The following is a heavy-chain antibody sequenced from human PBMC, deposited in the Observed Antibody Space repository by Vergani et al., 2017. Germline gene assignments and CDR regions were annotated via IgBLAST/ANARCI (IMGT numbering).Heavy chain of an antibody. CDR1: GDSVISTDYH. V-gene: IGHV4-39*01. Sequence: QVHLQESGPGLVKPSETLSLTCTVSGDSVISTDYHWGWIRQPPGKGLEWIGSMDYSGSTSYNPSLESRISISFETPKNQFSLRLTSVTAADTAVYYCASKRGACRAAYCHSYDFWGPGTLVGVSS. CDR3: ASKRGACRAAYCHSYDF. D-gene: IGHD2-15*01. CDR2: MDYSGST. J-gene: IGHJ4*02.